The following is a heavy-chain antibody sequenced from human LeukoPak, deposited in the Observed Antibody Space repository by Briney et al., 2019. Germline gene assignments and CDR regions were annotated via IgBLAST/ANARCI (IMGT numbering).Heavy chain of an antibody. V-gene: IGHV3-21*01. D-gene: IGHD1-26*01. J-gene: IGHJ2*01. CDR1: GFTFSSYS. Sequence: GGSLRLSCAASGFTFSSYSMNWVRQAPGKGLEWVSSISSSSSYIYYADSVKGRFTISRDNAKNSLYLQMNSLRAEDTAVYYCARASGPVGAIDLSWYFDLWGRGTLVTVSS. CDR3: ARASGPVGAIDLSWYFDL. CDR2: ISSSSSYI.